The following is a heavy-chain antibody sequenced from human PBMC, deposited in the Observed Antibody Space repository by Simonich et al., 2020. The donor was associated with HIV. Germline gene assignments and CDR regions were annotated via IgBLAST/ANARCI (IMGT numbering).Heavy chain of an antibody. J-gene: IGHJ1*01. CDR2: INHSGST. CDR3: ARGYYYDSSGYYQPAEYFQH. V-gene: IGHV4-34*01. Sequence: QVQLQQWGAGLLKPSETLSLTCAVYGGSFSGYYWSWIRQPPGKGLGWIGEINHSGSTNTNPSLKSRVTISVDTSKNQFSLKLSSVTAADTAVYYCARGYYYDSSGYYQPAEYFQHWGQGTLVTVSS. CDR1: GGSFSGYY. D-gene: IGHD3-22*01.